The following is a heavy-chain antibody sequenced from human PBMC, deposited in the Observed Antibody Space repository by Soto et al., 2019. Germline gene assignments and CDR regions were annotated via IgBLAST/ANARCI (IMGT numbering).Heavy chain of an antibody. D-gene: IGHD1-26*01. CDR2: ISGSGGST. Sequence: GGSLRLSCAGSGFTFSNYAMSWVRQAPGKGLAWVSAISGSGGSTYYADSVKGRFTISRNNSKNTLYLQMNSLRAEDTALYYCAKVPVGATGRFDYWGQGTLVTVSS. CDR1: GFTFSNYA. J-gene: IGHJ4*02. CDR3: AKVPVGATGRFDY. V-gene: IGHV3-23*01.